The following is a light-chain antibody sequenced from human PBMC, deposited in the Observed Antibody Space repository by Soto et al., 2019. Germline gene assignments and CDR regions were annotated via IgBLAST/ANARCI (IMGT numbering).Light chain of an antibody. V-gene: IGLV1-47*02. CDR1: SSNIGSNN. J-gene: IGLJ1*01. CDR3: AAWDDGLLGQF. Sequence: QSVLTQPPSVSGTPGQRVTVSCSGTSSNIGSNNVYWYQQVPGTAPKLLIFYNSQRPSGVPDRFSGSKSGTSASLAISGLRSEDEADYYWAAWDDGLLGQFFGTGNKVTVL. CDR2: YNS.